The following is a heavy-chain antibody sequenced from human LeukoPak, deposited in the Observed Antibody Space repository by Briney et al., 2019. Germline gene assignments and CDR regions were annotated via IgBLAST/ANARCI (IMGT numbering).Heavy chain of an antibody. CDR2: IYSGGST. V-gene: IGHV3-53*01. CDR1: GFIVSSKY. CDR3: ARAGPIDY. Sequence: AGGSLRPSCAASGFIVSSKYMSWVRQAPGKGLEWVSVIYSGGSTYYAASVEGRFTISRDNSKNTVYLQMNSLRVEDTAVYYCARAGPIDYWGQGTLVTVSS. J-gene: IGHJ4*02.